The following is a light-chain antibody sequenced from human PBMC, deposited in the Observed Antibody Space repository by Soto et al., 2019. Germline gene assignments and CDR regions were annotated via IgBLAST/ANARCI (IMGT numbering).Light chain of an antibody. CDR1: QSVRSY. CDR2: DAS. CDR3: QHRSAWPIT. J-gene: IGKJ4*01. V-gene: IGKV3-11*01. Sequence: EIVLTQSPATLSLSPGDRATLSCRASQSVRSYLVWYQQKPGQPPRLLIYDASKRATGIPARFSGSGSGTDFTLTIISLEPEDFAVYYCQHRSAWPITFGGGTKVVIK.